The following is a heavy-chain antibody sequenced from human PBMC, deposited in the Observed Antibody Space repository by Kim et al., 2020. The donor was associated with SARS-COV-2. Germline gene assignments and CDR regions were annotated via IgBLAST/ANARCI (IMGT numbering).Heavy chain of an antibody. CDR2: IYHSGST. J-gene: IGHJ6*02. V-gene: IGHV4-4*02. Sequence: SETLSLTCAVSGGSISSSNWWSWVRQPPGKGLEWIGEIYHSGSTNYNPSLKSRVTISVDKSKNQFSLKLSSVTAADTAVYYCARDRAVTIYYYYGMDVWGQGTTVTVSS. CDR1: GGSISSSNW. D-gene: IGHD4-17*01. CDR3: ARDRAVTIYYYYGMDV.